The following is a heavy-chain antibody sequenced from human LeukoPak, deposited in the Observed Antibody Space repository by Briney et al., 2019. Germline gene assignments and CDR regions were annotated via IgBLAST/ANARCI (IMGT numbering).Heavy chain of an antibody. J-gene: IGHJ4*02. CDR2: IIPILGIA. Sequence: ASVKVSCKASGGTFSSYAISWVRQAPGQGLEWMGRIIPILGIANYAQKFQGRVTITADKSTSTAYMELSSLRSEDTAVYYCASGGSMTTSGKYGYWGQGTLVTVSS. V-gene: IGHV1-69*04. CDR1: GGTFSSYA. D-gene: IGHD4-17*01. CDR3: ASGGSMTTSGKYGY.